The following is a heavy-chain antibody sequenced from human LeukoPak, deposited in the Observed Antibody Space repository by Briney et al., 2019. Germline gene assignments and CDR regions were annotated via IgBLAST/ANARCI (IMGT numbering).Heavy chain of an antibody. CDR1: RFTFSTYA. CDR2: ISGSDGST. Sequence: GGSLRLSCAASRFTFSTYAMSWVRQPPGKGLEWVSAISGSDGSTYYADSAKGRFTISRDNSKNTLYLQMNSLRAEDTAVYYCVKYGADVWGQGTTVTVSS. J-gene: IGHJ6*02. CDR3: VKYGADV. D-gene: IGHD3-10*01. V-gene: IGHV3-23*01.